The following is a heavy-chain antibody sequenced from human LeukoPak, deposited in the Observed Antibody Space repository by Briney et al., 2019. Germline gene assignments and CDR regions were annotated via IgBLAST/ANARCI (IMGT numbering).Heavy chain of an antibody. V-gene: IGHV1-18*01. J-gene: IGHJ4*02. CDR1: GYTFTSYG. CDR2: ISAYNGNT. CDR3: ASHSGWEPHFDY. Sequence: ASVTVSCTASGYTFTSYGISWVRQAPGQGLEWMGWISAYNGNTNYAQKLQGRVTMTTDTSTSTAYMELRSLRSDDTAVYYCASHSGWEPHFDYWGQGTLVTVSS. D-gene: IGHD5-12*01.